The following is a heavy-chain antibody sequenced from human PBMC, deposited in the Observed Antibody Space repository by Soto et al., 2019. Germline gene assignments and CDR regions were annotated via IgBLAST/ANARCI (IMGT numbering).Heavy chain of an antibody. D-gene: IGHD7-27*01. CDR2: TYYRSKWSS. V-gene: IGHV6-1*01. J-gene: IGHJ4*02. CDR1: GDSVSSKSSA. Sequence: SQTLSLTCAISGDSVSSKSSAWHCISQSPSRGLEWLGRTYYRSKWSSNYAVSVKSRITINPDTSKNQFSLQLRSVTPDDAAMYYCARTGDCLVDYWGQGTLVTVSS. CDR3: ARTGDCLVDY.